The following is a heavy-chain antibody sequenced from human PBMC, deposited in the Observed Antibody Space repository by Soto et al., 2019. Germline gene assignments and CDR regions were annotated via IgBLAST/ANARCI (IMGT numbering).Heavy chain of an antibody. CDR1: GFTFSSYW. J-gene: IGHJ4*02. CDR3: ARFRGRGFFDY. V-gene: IGHV3-7*01. CDR2: IKQDGSEK. D-gene: IGHD2-15*01. Sequence: GGSLRLSCAASGFTFSSYWMSWVRQAPGKGLEWVANIKQDGSEKYYVDSVKGRFTISRDNARNSLYLQMNSLRAEDTAVYYCARFRGRGFFDYWGQGTLVTVSS.